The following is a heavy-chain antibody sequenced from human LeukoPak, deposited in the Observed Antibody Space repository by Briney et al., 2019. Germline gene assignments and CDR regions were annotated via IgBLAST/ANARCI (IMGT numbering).Heavy chain of an antibody. Sequence: HPGGSLRLSCAVSGITLSNYGMSWVRQAPGKGLEWVAGLSGSGGGTNYADSVQGWFTISRDNPKNTLYLQMNSLRAEDTAVYFCAKRGVVIRVFLVGFHKEAYYFDSWGQGALVTVSS. CDR1: GITLSNYG. J-gene: IGHJ4*02. V-gene: IGHV3-23*01. CDR2: LSGSGGGT. CDR3: AKRGVVIRVFLVGFHKEAYYFDS. D-gene: IGHD3-10*01.